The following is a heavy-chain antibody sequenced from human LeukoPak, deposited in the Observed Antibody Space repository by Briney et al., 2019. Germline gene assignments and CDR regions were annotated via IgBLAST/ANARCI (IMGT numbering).Heavy chain of an antibody. V-gene: IGHV3-13*01. CDR2: IGTVGDT. CDR1: GFTFSNSD. CDR3: AREMGDKYSSSWALDL. D-gene: IGHD6-13*01. Sequence: GGSLRLSCAASGFTFSNSDMHWARQAAGKGLEWVSAIGTVGDTYYPGSVKGRFTISRDNAKNSLYLQMNSLRAGDTAVYYCAREMGDKYSSSWALDLWGRGTLVTVSS. J-gene: IGHJ2*01.